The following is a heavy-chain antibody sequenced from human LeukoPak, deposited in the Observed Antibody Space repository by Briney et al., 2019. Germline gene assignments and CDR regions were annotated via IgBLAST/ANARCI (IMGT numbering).Heavy chain of an antibody. D-gene: IGHD3-3*01. Sequence: PSETLSLTCTVSGGSISSYYWSWLRQPPGKGLEWIGYIYTSGSTNYNPSLKSRVTISVDTSKNQFSLKLSSVTAADTAVYYCASMYDFWSGHDPWGQGTLVTVSS. V-gene: IGHV4-4*09. CDR2: IYTSGST. J-gene: IGHJ5*02. CDR1: GGSISSYY. CDR3: ASMYDFWSGHDP.